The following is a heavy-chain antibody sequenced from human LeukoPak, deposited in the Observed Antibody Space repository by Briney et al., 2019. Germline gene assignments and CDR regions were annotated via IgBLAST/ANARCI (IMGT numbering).Heavy chain of an antibody. CDR2: IYTSGST. V-gene: IGHV4-4*07. Sequence: SETLSLTCTVSDDSISSYYWSWIRQPAGKGLEWIGRIYTSGSTYYNPSLKGRVTMSVDTSKNQFSLKLSSVTAADTAVYYCARGLWSHLTVTSYYYYYMDVWGKGTTVTVSS. J-gene: IGHJ6*03. D-gene: IGHD4-11*01. CDR3: ARGLWSHLTVTSYYYYYMDV. CDR1: DDSISSYY.